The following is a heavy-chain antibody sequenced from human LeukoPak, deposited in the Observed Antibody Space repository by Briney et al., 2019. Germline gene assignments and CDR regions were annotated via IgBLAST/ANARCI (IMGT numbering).Heavy chain of an antibody. Sequence: GGSLRLSCAASGFTFSSYGMHWVRQAPGKGLEWVAVIWYDGSNKYYADSVKGRFTISRDNSKNTLYLQMNSLRAEDTAVYYCAGGTTVATFYFDYWGQGTLVTVSS. D-gene: IGHD4-23*01. J-gene: IGHJ4*02. CDR3: AGGTTVATFYFDY. CDR2: IWYDGSNK. V-gene: IGHV3-33*01. CDR1: GFTFSSYG.